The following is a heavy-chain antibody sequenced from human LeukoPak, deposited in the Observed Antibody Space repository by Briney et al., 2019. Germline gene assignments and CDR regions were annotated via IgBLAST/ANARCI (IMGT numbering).Heavy chain of an antibody. CDR1: GYSISSGYY. CDR3: ARNWYQLPGGKYGWFDP. V-gene: IGHV4-38-2*01. CDR2: IYHSGST. J-gene: IGHJ5*02. Sequence: SETLSLTCAVCGYSISSGYYWGWIRQPPGKGLEWIGSIYHSGSTYYNPSLKSRVTISVDTSKNQFSLKLSSVTAADTAVYYCARNWYQLPGGKYGWFDPWGQGTLVTVSS. D-gene: IGHD2-2*01.